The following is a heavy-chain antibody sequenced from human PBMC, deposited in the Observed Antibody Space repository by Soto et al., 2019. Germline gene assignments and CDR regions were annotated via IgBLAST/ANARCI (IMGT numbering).Heavy chain of an antibody. CDR3: LVASAAY. CDR2: ITSNGGST. J-gene: IGHJ4*02. Sequence: GESVRLSCPASGFTFSSYVMNWVRQAPGKGLEYVSGITSNGGSTFYADSVKGRFIISRDNSQNTVYLQMSSLTTADTAVYYCLVASAAYWGQGT. V-gene: IGHV3-64D*06. D-gene: IGHD6-13*01. CDR1: GFTFSSYV.